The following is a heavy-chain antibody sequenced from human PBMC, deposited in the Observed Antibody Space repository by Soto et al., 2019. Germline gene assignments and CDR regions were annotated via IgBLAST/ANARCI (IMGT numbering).Heavy chain of an antibody. CDR3: ARDGWRGSRWEYWYFDL. Sequence: GASVKVSCKASGYTFTGYYMHWVRQAPGQGLEWMGWINPNSGGTNYAQKFQGWVTMTRDTSISTAYMELSRLRSDDTAVYYCARDGWRGSRWEYWYFDLWRRGKLVNVS. J-gene: IGHJ2*01. CDR1: GYTFTGYY. V-gene: IGHV1-2*04. CDR2: INPNSGGT. D-gene: IGHD6-13*01.